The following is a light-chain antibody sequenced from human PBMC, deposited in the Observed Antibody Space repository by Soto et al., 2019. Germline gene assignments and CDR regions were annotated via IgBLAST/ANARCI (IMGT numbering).Light chain of an antibody. J-gene: IGLJ1*01. CDR2: NDN. Sequence: QSVLTQPPSVSGAPGQRVSISCTGSSSNIGAGYDAHWYQQLPGKVPRLLIYNDNNRPSGVPDRFSSSKSGTSASLAITGIQPEDEANYYCQSYDNSLNGPVFGPGTKLTVL. V-gene: IGLV1-40*01. CDR1: SSNIGAGYD. CDR3: QSYDNSLNGPV.